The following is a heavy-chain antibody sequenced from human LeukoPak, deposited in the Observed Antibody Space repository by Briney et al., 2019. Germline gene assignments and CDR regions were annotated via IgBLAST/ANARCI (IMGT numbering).Heavy chain of an antibody. CDR1: GYSFNTYW. CDR2: VYPGDSDT. V-gene: IGHV5-51*01. Sequence: GESLKISCKGSGYSFNTYWIAWVRQMPGKGLEVMGIVYPGDSDTRYSPSFQGQVTISADKSISAAYLQWSSLKASDTAMYYCAVSGYSEYFQHWGQGTLVTVSS. J-gene: IGHJ1*01. CDR3: AVSGYSEYFQH. D-gene: IGHD1-26*01.